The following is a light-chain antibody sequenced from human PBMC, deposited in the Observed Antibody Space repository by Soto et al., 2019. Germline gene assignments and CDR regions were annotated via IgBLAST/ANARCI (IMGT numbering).Light chain of an antibody. V-gene: IGKV1-5*03. CDR3: QQYNSYPYT. CDR1: QSLSTW. CDR2: KAS. Sequence: DIQMTQSPSTLSASVGDRVTITCRASQSLSTWLVWYQQKPGKAPKLLIYKASNLGSGVPSRFSGSGSGTDFTLTISSLQPDDFATYYCQQYNSYPYTFGQGTKLEIK. J-gene: IGKJ2*01.